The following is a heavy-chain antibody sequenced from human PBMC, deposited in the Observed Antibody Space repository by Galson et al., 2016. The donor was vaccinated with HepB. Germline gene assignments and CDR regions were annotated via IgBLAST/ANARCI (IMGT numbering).Heavy chain of an antibody. CDR1: GFTFRNYG. CDR2: ISRSGDST. Sequence: SLRLSCAASGFTFRNYGMTWVRQAPGKGLEVVSSISRSGDSTDYADSVKGRFTISRDNSKNTLSQQMNSLTADDTAIYYCRQGSTAPAVWGKGTPVTVST. D-gene: IGHD2-2*01. V-gene: IGHV3-23*01. J-gene: IGHJ6*04. CDR3: RQGSTAPAV.